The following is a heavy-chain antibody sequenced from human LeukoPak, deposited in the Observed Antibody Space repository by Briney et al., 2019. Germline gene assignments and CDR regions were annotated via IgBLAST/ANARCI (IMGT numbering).Heavy chain of an antibody. J-gene: IGHJ4*02. D-gene: IGHD5-18*01. CDR1: GFNFYRYT. CDR2: AGWAGGTT. Sequence: GGSLRLSCATSGFNFYRYTIHWVRQAPGKGLEWVSLAGWAGGTTYYSDSVRGRFTISRDSGKNSVYLQMNSLTTDDTAFYFCAKELDTVFFDYWGQGALVTVSS. V-gene: IGHV3-43*01. CDR3: AKELDTVFFDY.